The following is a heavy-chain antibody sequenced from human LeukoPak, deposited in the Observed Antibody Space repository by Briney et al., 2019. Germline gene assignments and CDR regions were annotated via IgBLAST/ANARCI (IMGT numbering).Heavy chain of an antibody. J-gene: IGHJ5*02. D-gene: IGHD3-10*01. V-gene: IGHV3-21*01. CDR3: ARVIGGGRRGNWFDP. CDR2: ISSSSTYI. CDR1: GFTFTPYS. Sequence: PGGSLRLSCAASGFTFTPYSMNWVRQAPGKGLEWVSSISSSSTYIYYADSVKGRFTISRDNAKNSVYLQMNTLRAEDTAVYYCARVIGGGRRGNWFDPWGQGTLVTVSS.